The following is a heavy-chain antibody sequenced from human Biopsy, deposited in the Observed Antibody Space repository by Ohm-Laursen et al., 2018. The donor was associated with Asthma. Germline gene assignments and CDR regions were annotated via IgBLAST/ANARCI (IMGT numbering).Heavy chain of an antibody. CDR1: GDSFSNYA. CDR3: ARATYYDILTGYHPFQH. D-gene: IGHD3-9*01. J-gene: IGHJ1*01. CDR2: INTNTGNP. Sequence: GASVKVSCKASGDSFSNYAISWVRQAPGQGLEWMGWINTNTGNPTYAQGFTGRFVFSLDTSVSTAYPQISSLKAEDTAVYYCARATYYDILTGYHPFQHWGQGTLVTVSS. V-gene: IGHV7-4-1*02.